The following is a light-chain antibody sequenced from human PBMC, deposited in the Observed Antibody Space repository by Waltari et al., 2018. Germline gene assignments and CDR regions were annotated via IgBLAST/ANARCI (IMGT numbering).Light chain of an antibody. J-gene: IGLJ1*01. Sequence: SYVLTQPPSVSVAPGKTASITWGGNNIESKSVHWYQQKPGQAPILVISYDSDRPSGIAERVSGSNSGNTATLTISRVEAGEEADYYCQVWDANTDPGVFGTGTEVTVL. CDR3: QVWDANTDPGV. CDR2: YDS. CDR1: NIESKS. V-gene: IGLV3-21*04.